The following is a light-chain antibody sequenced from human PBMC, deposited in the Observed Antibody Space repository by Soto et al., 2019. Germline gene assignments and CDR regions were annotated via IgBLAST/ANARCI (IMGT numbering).Light chain of an antibody. J-gene: IGLJ3*02. CDR1: SGFVGSFSL. V-gene: IGLV2-14*02. Sequence: QSALAQPASVSGSPGQSITISCTGTSGFVGSFSLVSWYQQHPGKAPKVMIHEVTKRPSGVPDRFSGSKSGNTASLTVSGLQAEDEADYYCSSFAGSNIWVFGGGTKLTVL. CDR3: SSFAGSNIWV. CDR2: EVT.